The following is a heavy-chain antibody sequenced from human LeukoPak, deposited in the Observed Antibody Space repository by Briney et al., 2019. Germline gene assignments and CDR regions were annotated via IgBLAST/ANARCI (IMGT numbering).Heavy chain of an antibody. J-gene: IGHJ4*02. D-gene: IGHD3-16*02. CDR1: GYTFTGYY. V-gene: IGHV1-2*06. Sequence: ASVKVSCKASGYTFTGYYMHWVRQAPGQGLEWMGRINLNSGGTNYAQKFQGRVTMTRDTSISTAYMELSRLRSDDTAVYYCARDTFGGVIAPFDYWGQGTLVTVSS. CDR2: INLNSGGT. CDR3: ARDTFGGVIAPFDY.